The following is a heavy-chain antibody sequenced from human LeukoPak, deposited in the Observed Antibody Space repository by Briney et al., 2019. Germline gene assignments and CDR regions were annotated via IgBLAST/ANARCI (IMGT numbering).Heavy chain of an antibody. J-gene: IGHJ4*02. CDR1: EFIFSDYA. CDR3: AKFEGATIPGWVNDY. V-gene: IGHV3-23*05. D-gene: IGHD4/OR15-4a*01. CDR2: IDNTTYPT. Sequence: GGTLRLSCAASEFIFSDYAMGWVRQAPGKGLERVSTIDNTTYPTFYADSVKGRFTISRDNSKNTLYLQMNSLRTENTPVYFCAKFEGATIPGWVNDYWGQGILVTVSS.